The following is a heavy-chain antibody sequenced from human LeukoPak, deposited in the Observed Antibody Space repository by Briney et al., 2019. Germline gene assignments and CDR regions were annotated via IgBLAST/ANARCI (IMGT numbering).Heavy chain of an antibody. CDR1: GGTFSSYA. CDR3: ARVVVVVPAAEAGSFEV. CDR2: IIPIFGTA. J-gene: IGHJ4*02. V-gene: IGHV1-69*05. D-gene: IGHD2-2*01. Sequence: GASVKVSCKASGGTFSSYAISWVRQAPGQGLEWMGGIIPIFGTANYAQKFQSRVTITTDESTSTAYMELSSLRSEDTAVYYCARVVVVVPAAEAGSFEVWGQGTLVTVSS.